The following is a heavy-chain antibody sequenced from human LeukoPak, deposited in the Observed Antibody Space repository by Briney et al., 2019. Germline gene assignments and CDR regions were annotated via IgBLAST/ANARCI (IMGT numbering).Heavy chain of an antibody. CDR1: GFTVSSNY. CDR3: ARERPKTYYDSSGLDY. J-gene: IGHJ4*02. D-gene: IGHD3-22*01. CDR2: IYSGGST. Sequence: GGSLRLSCAASGFTVSSNYMSWVRQAPGKGLEWVSVIYSGGSTYYADSVKGRFTISRDNSKNTLYLQMNSLRAEDTAVYYCARERPKTYYDSSGLDYWGQGTLVTVSS. V-gene: IGHV3-66*01.